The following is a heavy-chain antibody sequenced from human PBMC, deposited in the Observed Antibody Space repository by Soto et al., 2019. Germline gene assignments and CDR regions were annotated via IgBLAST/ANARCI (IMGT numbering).Heavy chain of an antibody. CDR1: GFTFSNAW. CDR2: IKSKTDGGTT. V-gene: IGHV3-15*07. J-gene: IGHJ6*02. D-gene: IGHD2-2*01. CDR3: TTDDIVVVPAAIYYYYGMDV. Sequence: GGSLRLSCAASGFTFSNAWMNWVRQAPGKGLEWVGRIKSKTDGGTTDYAAPVKGRFTISRDDSKNTLYLQMHSLKTEDTAVYYCTTDDIVVVPAAIYYYYGMDVWGQGTTVTVSS.